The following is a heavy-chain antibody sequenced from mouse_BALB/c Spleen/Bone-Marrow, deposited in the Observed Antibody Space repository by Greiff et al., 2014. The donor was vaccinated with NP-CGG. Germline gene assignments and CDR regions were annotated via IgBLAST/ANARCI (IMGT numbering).Heavy chain of an antibody. CDR1: GFNIKDTY. CDR2: IDPANGNT. V-gene: IGHV14-3*02. Sequence: VQLKESGAALVKPGASVKLSCTASGFNIKDTYMHWVKQRPEQGLEWIGRIDPANGNTKYDPKFQGKATITADTSSNTAYLQLSSLTSEDTAVYYCANYYYGSHFDYWGQGTTHTVS. J-gene: IGHJ2*01. CDR3: ANYYYGSHFDY. D-gene: IGHD1-1*01.